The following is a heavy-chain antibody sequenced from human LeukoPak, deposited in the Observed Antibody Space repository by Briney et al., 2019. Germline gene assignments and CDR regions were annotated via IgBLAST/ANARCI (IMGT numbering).Heavy chain of an antibody. CDR1: GGSFSGYY. J-gene: IGHJ6*03. V-gene: IGHV4-59*01. D-gene: IGHD3-16*01. CDR3: ARTTEGYVRGPGYSYYYYMDV. CDR2: IYYSGST. Sequence: PSETLSLICAVYGGSFSGYYWSWIRQPPAKGLEWIGYIYYSGSTHYNPSLKSRVTISVDTSKHQFSLKLRSVTAADTAVYYCARTTEGYVRGPGYSYYYYMDVWSKGTTVTISS.